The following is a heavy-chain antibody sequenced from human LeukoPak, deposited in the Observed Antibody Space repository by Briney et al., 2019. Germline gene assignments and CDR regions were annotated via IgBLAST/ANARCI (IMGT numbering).Heavy chain of an antibody. CDR2: INHSGST. CDR1: GGSFSGYY. J-gene: IGHJ4*02. V-gene: IGHV4-34*01. D-gene: IGHD6-13*01. CDR3: ASQEQLFYYFDY. Sequence: PSETLSLTCAVYGGSFSGYYWSWIRQPPGVGLEWIGEINHSGSTNYNPSLKSRVTISVDTSKNQFSLKLSSVTAADTAVYYCASQEQLFYYFDYWGQGTLVTVSS.